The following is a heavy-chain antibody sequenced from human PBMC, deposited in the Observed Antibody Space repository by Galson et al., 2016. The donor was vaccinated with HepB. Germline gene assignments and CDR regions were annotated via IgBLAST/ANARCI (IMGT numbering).Heavy chain of an antibody. J-gene: IGHJ4*02. CDR3: TRAGLRYFDWSSLPFDY. V-gene: IGHV3-30*04. D-gene: IGHD3-9*01. CDR2: ISYDGNNK. CDR1: GFTFSSYA. Sequence: SLRLSCAASGFTFSSYAMHWVRQAPGKGLEWVAVISYDGNNKHYADSVKGRFTIPRDDSKNTLYLQMNSLRAEDTAVYYCTRAGLRYFDWSSLPFDYWGQGSLVTVSS.